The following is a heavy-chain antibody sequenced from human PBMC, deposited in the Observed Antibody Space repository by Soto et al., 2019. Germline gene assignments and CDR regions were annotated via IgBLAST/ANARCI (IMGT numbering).Heavy chain of an antibody. CDR1: GFTFEDDT. J-gene: IGHJ5*01. CDR2: ISWDGGTT. V-gene: IGHV3-43*01. Sequence: EVQLVESGGDVVQPGGSLRLSCAASGFTFEDDTIHWVRQAPGKALEWVSLISWDGGTTYYTHSVKARFTISRDNSKNSLYLLMNSLRPEDTALYYCAKDGSEKDDDGNWLGSWGQGTLVTVSS. D-gene: IGHD3-16*01. CDR3: AKDGSEKDDDGNWLGS.